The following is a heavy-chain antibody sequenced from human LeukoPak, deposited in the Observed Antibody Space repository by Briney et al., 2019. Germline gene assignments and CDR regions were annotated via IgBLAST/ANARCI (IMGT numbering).Heavy chain of an antibody. V-gene: IGHV1-2*02. CDR2: INPNSGGT. J-gene: IGHJ4*02. D-gene: IGHD2-8*01. CDR3: ARPRVYCTNGVCKNGYYFDY. Sequence: GASVKVSCKASGYTFTGYYMHWVRQAPGQGLEWMGWINPNSGGTNYAQKFQGRVTMTRDTSISTAYMELSRLRSDDTAVYYCARPRVYCTNGVCKNGYYFDYWGQGTLVTVSS. CDR1: GYTFTGYY.